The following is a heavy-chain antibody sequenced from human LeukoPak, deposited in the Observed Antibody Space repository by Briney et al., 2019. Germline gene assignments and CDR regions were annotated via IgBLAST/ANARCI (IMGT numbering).Heavy chain of an antibody. CDR1: GDSISSYF. J-gene: IGHJ4*02. D-gene: IGHD3-16*01. CDR3: ATSGGFNSPRHY. CDR2: VCYNGTT. Sequence: PSETLSLTCSVSGDSISSYFWAWIRQPPGKGLEWIGYVCYNGTTNYNPSLRNRVAISIDPSKNQFSLKLNSATAADTAVYYCATSGGFNSPRHYWGQGTLVTVSS. V-gene: IGHV4-59*01.